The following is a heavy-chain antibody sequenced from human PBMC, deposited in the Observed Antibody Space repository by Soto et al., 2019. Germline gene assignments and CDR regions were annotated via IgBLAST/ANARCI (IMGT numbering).Heavy chain of an antibody. CDR1: GFTFRDYE. CDR3: ARRIWDPAVVAVATRGAFDV. V-gene: IGHV3-48*03. Sequence: EVQLVESGGGLVQPGGSLRLSCAASGFTFRDYEMHWVRQAPGKGLQWVSYISSSGTTIYYSESVKGRFTISRDTAKNSLYLQLSGLRAGDTAVYYCARRIWDPAVVAVATRGAFDVWGQGTMVSVSS. J-gene: IGHJ3*01. D-gene: IGHD2-15*01. CDR2: ISSSGTTI.